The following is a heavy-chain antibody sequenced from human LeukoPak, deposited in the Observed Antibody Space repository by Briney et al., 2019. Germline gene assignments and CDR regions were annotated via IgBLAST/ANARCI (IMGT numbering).Heavy chain of an antibody. Sequence: ETLSLTCTVSGGSISSGGYYWSWVRQAPGKGLEWVSGISGSGGSTYYADSVMGRFTISRDNSKNTLYLQMNSLRAEDTALYYCAKDFRGVVNDAFDIWGQGTMVTVSS. CDR2: ISGSGGST. CDR1: GGSISSGGYY. J-gene: IGHJ3*02. D-gene: IGHD3-10*01. CDR3: AKDFRGVVNDAFDI. V-gene: IGHV3-23*01.